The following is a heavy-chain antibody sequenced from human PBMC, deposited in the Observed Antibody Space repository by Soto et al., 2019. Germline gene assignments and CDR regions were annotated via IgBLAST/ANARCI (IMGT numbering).Heavy chain of an antibody. CDR2: ISADGSDK. D-gene: IGHD2-15*01. CDR1: GFTFSNFG. CDR3: AKGSEVARQELDY. V-gene: IGHV3-30*18. J-gene: IGHJ4*02. Sequence: QVQLVESGGGVVQPGRSLRLSCAASGFTFSNFGMHWVRQAPGKGLEWVAAISADGSDKYYSESVKGRFTISRDKSKNTLFLQMNSLRVEDTAVYYCAKGSEVARQELDYWGQGTLVTVSS.